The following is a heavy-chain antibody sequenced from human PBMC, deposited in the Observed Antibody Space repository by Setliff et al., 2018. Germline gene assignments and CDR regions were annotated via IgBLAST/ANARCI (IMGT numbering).Heavy chain of an antibody. J-gene: IGHJ6*03. Sequence: SVKVSCKASGGTFSNYGVSWVRQAPGQGLEWMGGTIPLFGTTDYAQKFHGRVTIITDESTSTAYTELSRLTSDDTAVYYCAREGVDTRSSTDYRYYMDVWGQGTTVTVSS. CDR2: TIPLFGTT. V-gene: IGHV1-69*05. D-gene: IGHD2-15*01. CDR1: GGTFSNYG. CDR3: AREGVDTRSSTDYRYYMDV.